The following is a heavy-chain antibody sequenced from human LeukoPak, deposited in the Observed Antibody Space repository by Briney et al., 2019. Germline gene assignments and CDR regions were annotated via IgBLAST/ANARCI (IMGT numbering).Heavy chain of an antibody. J-gene: IGHJ4*02. D-gene: IGHD2-2*01. CDR3: ARDCSSTSCYDY. V-gene: IGHV4-4*02. CDR2: IYQSGST. CDR1: GGSISRSNW. Sequence: PSETLSLTCAVSGGSISRSNWCIWVRQPPGKGLEWIGEIYQSGSTNYNPSLKSRVTISVDTSKNQFSLKLSSVTAADTAVYYCARDCSSTSCYDYWGQGTLVTVSS.